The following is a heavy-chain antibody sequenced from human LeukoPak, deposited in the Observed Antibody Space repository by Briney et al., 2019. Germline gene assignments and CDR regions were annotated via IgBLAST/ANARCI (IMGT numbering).Heavy chain of an antibody. CDR1: GYTFTGYY. J-gene: IGHJ4*02. D-gene: IGHD1-26*01. V-gene: IGHV1-46*01. CDR2: INPSGGST. Sequence: ASVKVSCKASGYTFTGYYMHWVRQAPGQGLEWMGIINPSGGSTNYAQKFQGRVTMTRDTSTTTVYMELSSLRSEDTAVYYCARGRGSYMVDDYWGQGTLVTVSS. CDR3: ARGRGSYMVDDY.